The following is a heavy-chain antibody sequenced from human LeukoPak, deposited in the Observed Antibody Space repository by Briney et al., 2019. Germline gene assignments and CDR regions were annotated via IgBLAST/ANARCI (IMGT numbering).Heavy chain of an antibody. CDR2: IYTSGST. J-gene: IGHJ4*02. Sequence: SETLSLTCTVSGGSISSYYWSWIRQPAGKGLEWIGRIYTSGSTNYNPSLKSRATMSVDTSKNQFSLKLSSVTAADTAVYYCARDVGYCSGGSCSDPTPFDYWGQGTLVTVSS. V-gene: IGHV4-4*07. CDR1: GGSISSYY. CDR3: ARDVGYCSGGSCSDPTPFDY. D-gene: IGHD2-15*01.